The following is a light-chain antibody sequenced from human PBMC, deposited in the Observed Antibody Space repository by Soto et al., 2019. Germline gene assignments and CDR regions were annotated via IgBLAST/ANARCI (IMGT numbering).Light chain of an antibody. CDR2: DGS. V-gene: IGKV1-5*03. J-gene: IGKJ1*01. Sequence: DIQMTQSPSTLSASVGDRIIITCRASQSINTWLAWYQQKPGEAPKLLIYDGSTLARGVPSRFSGSGSETECTLTISRLPPDDFATFYCQQYQTYSRAFGQGTKVEV. CDR1: QSINTW. CDR3: QQYQTYSRA.